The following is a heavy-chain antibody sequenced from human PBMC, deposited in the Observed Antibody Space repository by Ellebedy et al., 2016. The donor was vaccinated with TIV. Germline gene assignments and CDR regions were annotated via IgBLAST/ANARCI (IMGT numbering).Heavy chain of an antibody. J-gene: IGHJ3*01. V-gene: IGHV3-48*04. CDR3: ARDMGWGNESLNDPFDF. CDR2: ISHSSLTI. CDR1: GFSFSTYS. D-gene: IGHD7-27*01. Sequence: GGSLRLSCAASGFSFSTYSMNWVRQAPGKGLEWVSYISHSSLTINYAASVKGRFTISRDNGKSSLYLQMNSMRAEDTAIYYCARDMGWGNESLNDPFDFWGQGTKVTVSS.